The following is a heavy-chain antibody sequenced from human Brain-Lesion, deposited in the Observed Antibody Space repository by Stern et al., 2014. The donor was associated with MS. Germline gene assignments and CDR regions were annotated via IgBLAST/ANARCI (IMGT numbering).Heavy chain of an antibody. CDR3: ATLSPGAGGNYYRHFDY. Sequence: QMQLVQSGAEVKKPGASVKVSCKVSGYTLTELSMHWVRQAPRKGLEWMGGFDPEDGETIYAQKFQGRVPMTEDTSTDTASMELSSLRSEDTAVYYCATLSPGAGGNYYRHFDYWGQGTLVTVSS. D-gene: IGHD1-26*01. J-gene: IGHJ4*02. CDR2: FDPEDGET. CDR1: GYTLTELS. V-gene: IGHV1-24*01.